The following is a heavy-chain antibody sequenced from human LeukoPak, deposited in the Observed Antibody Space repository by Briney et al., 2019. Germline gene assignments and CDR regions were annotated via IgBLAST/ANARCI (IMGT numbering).Heavy chain of an antibody. CDR3: ASRYNWNYDWFDP. J-gene: IGHJ5*02. V-gene: IGHV1-69*05. CDR2: IIPIFGTA. D-gene: IGHD1-7*01. Sequence: PVKVYSKAPGGTFSSYAISWVREAPVQRLKLMGRIIPIFGTANYAQKFQGRVTITTDESTSTAYMELSSLRSEDTAVYYCASRYNWNYDWFDPWGQGTLVTVSS. CDR1: GGTFSSYA.